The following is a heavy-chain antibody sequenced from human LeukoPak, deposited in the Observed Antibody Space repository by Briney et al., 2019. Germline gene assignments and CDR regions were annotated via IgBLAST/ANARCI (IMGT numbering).Heavy chain of an antibody. D-gene: IGHD3-3*02. J-gene: IGHJ2*01. V-gene: IGHV3-53*01. CDR2: LYSGSST. CDR3: ARVGDHFHWYLDL. Sequence: GGSLRLSCAASGFSFSTYWMNWVRQPPGKGLEWVSILYSGSSTYYADSVEGRFIVSRDSSKNTLSLQMNDLRAEDTAVYYCARVGDHFHWYLDLWGRGTLVTVSS. CDR1: GFSFSTYW.